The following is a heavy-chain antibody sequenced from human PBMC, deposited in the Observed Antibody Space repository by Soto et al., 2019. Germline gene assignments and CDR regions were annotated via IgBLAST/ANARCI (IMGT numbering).Heavy chain of an antibody. Sequence: LSLTCTVSGGSIRSGGYYWSWVRQNPRRGLEWIGNIYYSGNTYYNPSLKSRLTISVDTSKNQFSLNLSSVTAADTAVFYCARDRLMATAGTARHYFGLDVWGQGTTVTVSS. CDR2: IYYSGNT. CDR3: ARDRLMATAGTARHYFGLDV. J-gene: IGHJ6*02. CDR1: GGSIRSGGYY. D-gene: IGHD5-18*01. V-gene: IGHV4-31*03.